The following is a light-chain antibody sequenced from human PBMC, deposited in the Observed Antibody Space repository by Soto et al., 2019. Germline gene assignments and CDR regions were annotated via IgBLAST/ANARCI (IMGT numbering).Light chain of an antibody. CDR1: QSIGTW. CDR3: QQYNSYSRA. Sequence: DIQMTQSPSTLSASVGDRVTITCRASQSIGTWLAWYQHKPGRAPKLLIYDASTLEGGVPSRFSGSRSGTEFHFTISSLQPDDFATYYCQQYNSYSRAFGQGTKVEIK. V-gene: IGKV1-5*01. J-gene: IGKJ1*01. CDR2: DAS.